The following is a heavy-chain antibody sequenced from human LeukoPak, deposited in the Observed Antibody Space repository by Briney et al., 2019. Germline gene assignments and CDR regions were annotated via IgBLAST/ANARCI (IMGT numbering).Heavy chain of an antibody. D-gene: IGHD6-19*01. V-gene: IGHV3-30-3*01. CDR1: GFTFSNYA. Sequence: GRSLRLSCAASGFTFSNYAMHWVRQAPGKGLEWGAVISYDGSNKYYADSVKGRFTISRDKSKNTMYLQMNSRRAEDTAVYYCASDSDGKAVAGLFDYWGQGTLVTVSS. CDR3: ASDSDGKAVAGLFDY. J-gene: IGHJ4*02. CDR2: ISYDGSNK.